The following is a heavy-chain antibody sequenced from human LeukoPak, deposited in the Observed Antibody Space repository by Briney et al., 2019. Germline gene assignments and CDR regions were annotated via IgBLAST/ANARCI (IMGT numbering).Heavy chain of an antibody. D-gene: IGHD1-7*01. CDR2: IYAGDSDT. J-gene: IGHJ4*02. CDR3: ARRNYEDDGYYFDY. V-gene: IGHV5-51*01. Sequence: GESLKISCKGSGYSFSSYWIGWVRQMPGKGLEWMEIIYAGDSDTRISPSFQGQVTISADKSISTAYLYWSGLEGADTAMYYCARRNYEDDGYYFDYWGQGTLVTVSA. CDR1: GYSFSSYW.